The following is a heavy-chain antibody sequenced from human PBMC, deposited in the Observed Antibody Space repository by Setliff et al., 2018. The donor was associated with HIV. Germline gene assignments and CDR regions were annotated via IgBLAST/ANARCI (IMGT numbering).Heavy chain of an antibody. J-gene: IGHJ6*03. CDR1: GYTFTSSD. CDR3: ARAQQQLVRPSFYYYYYMDV. D-gene: IGHD6-13*01. V-gene: IGHV1-8*02. CDR2: VNPKSGNT. Sequence: ASVKVSCKASGYTFTSSDIYWVRQATGQGLEWMGWVNPKSGNTGYAQKFQGRVIMTRNTSISTAYMELSSLRSEDTAVYYCARAQQQLVRPSFYYYYYMDVWGKGTTVTVSS.